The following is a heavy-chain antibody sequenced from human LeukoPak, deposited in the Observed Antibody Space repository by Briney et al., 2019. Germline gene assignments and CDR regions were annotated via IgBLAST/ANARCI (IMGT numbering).Heavy chain of an antibody. J-gene: IGHJ4*02. Sequence: GGSLRLSCAASGFIFSSYGMHWVRQAPGQGLEWVAVTWHDGSNKYYADSVKGRFTISRDNSKNTLYLQMNSLRAEDTAVYYCTRDQGDYWGQGTLVTVSS. CDR3: TRDQGDY. CDR1: GFIFSSYG. V-gene: IGHV3-33*01. CDR2: TWHDGSNK.